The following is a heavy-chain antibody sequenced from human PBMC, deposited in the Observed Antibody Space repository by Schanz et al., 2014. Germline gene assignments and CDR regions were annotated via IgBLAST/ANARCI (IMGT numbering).Heavy chain of an antibody. CDR3: ARDVYRSGRPFDL. CDR1: GFTFTDSY. CDR2: ISHNTFYT. V-gene: IGHV3-11*06. J-gene: IGHJ5*02. D-gene: IGHD5-18*01. Sequence: VQLVESGGGLVQPGGSLRLSCAASGFTFTDSYISWIRQAPGMGMEWVSYISHNTFYTDYADSVKGRFTISRDNAKNSVYLQMNTLRAEDTAIYFCARDVYRSGRPFDLWGQGTLVTVSS.